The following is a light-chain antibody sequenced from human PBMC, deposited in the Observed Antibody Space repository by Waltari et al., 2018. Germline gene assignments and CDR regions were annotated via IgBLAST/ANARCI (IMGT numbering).Light chain of an antibody. CDR1: QTVRTTY. J-gene: IGKJ4*01. CDR3: QQYDISPLT. V-gene: IGKV3-20*01. CDR2: GAS. Sequence: CRASQTVRTTYLAWYQQKTGQAPTRLIYGASSRATGIPDRFSGSGSGTDFSLTISSLEPEDFAVYYCQQYDISPLTFGGGTKVEIK.